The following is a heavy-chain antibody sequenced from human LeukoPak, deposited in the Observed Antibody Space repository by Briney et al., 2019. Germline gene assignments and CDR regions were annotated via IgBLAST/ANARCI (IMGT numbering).Heavy chain of an antibody. CDR2: ISGSGHDI. Sequence: GGPLRLSCAASGFTFGDSYMTWVRQAPGKGVEWVAYISGSGHDINYSDSVKGRFTISRDNAKNSLYLQMSSLRVEDTAVYYCTRDPRHFDSCGQGTLVTVSS. V-gene: IGHV3-11*04. CDR3: TRDPRHFDS. CDR1: GFTFGDSY. D-gene: IGHD6-6*01. J-gene: IGHJ5*01.